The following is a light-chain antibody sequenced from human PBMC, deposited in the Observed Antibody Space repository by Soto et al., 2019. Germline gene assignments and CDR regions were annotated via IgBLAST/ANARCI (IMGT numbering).Light chain of an antibody. CDR1: QSVSSS. Sequence: IVMTQSPATLSLSPGERGTLSCRASQSVSSSLAWYQQKPGQAPRLLIYDASKRAPGIPARFSGSGSGTDFTLTISSLEPEDFTVYYCQQRSNWPSLTFGGGTKV. CDR3: QQRSNWPSLT. CDR2: DAS. V-gene: IGKV3-11*01. J-gene: IGKJ4*01.